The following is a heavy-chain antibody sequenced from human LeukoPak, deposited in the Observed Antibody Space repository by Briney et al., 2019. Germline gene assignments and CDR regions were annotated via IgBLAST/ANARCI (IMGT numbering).Heavy chain of an antibody. Sequence: SETLSLTCTVSGGSISSYYWSWIRQPPGKGLEWIGYIYYSGSTNYNPSLKSRVTISVDTSKNQFSLKLSSVTAADTAVYYCAREGIAADFDYWGQGTLVTVSS. D-gene: IGHD6-13*01. CDR3: AREGIAADFDY. J-gene: IGHJ4*02. V-gene: IGHV4-59*01. CDR1: GGSISSYY. CDR2: IYYSGST.